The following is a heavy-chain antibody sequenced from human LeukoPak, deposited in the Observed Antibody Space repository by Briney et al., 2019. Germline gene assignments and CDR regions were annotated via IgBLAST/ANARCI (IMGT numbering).Heavy chain of an antibody. CDR2: IYYSGST. CDR3: AKDLNRVRFGYSSSSDY. J-gene: IGHJ4*02. Sequence: SETLSLTCTVSGGSISSYYWSWIRQPPGKGLEWIGYIYYSGSTNYNPSLKSRVTISVDTSKNQFSLKLSSATAADTAVYYCAKDLNRVRFGYSSSSDYWGQGTLVTVSS. CDR1: GGSISSYY. D-gene: IGHD6-13*01. V-gene: IGHV4-59*12.